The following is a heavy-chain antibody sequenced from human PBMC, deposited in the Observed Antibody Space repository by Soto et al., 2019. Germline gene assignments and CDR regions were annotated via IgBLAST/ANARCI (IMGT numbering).Heavy chain of an antibody. V-gene: IGHV4-34*01. CDR2: INHSGST. D-gene: IGHD3-9*01. CDR1: GGSFSGYY. J-gene: IGHJ5*02. CDR3: ARVLRYFDWFPTAARWFDP. Sequence: SETLSLTCAVYGGSFSGYYWSWIRQPPGKGLEWIGEINHSGSTNYNPSLKSRVTISVDTSKNQFSLKLSSVTAADTAVYYCARVLRYFDWFPTAARWFDPWGQGTLVTVS.